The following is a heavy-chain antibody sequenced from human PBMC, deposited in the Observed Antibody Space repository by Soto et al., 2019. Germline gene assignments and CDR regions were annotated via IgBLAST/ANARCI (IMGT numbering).Heavy chain of an antibody. D-gene: IGHD2-8*01. CDR2: ITEDGSGT. J-gene: IGHJ4*02. CDR3: VRGTNGWRGMDY. CDR1: VGIYP. Sequence: VGIYPKHLSRGAPGKGPVWVSRITEDGSGTTYADSVKGRFTVTRDNAKNTMYLQMSGLGAEDTAVYHCVRGTNGWRGMDYWGQGNLVTGSA. V-gene: IGHV3-74*01.